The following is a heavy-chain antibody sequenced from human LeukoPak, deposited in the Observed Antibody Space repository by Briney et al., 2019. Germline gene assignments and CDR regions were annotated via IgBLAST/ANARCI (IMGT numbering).Heavy chain of an antibody. CDR2: INPNSGGT. V-gene: IGHV1-2*02. Sequence: ASVKVSCKASGYTFTGYYMHWVRQAPGQGLEWMGWINPNSGGTNYAQKFQGRVTMTRDMSTSTVYMELSSLRSEDTAVYYCARGASPGYSYVYFDYWGQGTLVTVSS. CDR1: GYTFTGYY. CDR3: ARGASPGYSYVYFDY. D-gene: IGHD5-18*01. J-gene: IGHJ4*02.